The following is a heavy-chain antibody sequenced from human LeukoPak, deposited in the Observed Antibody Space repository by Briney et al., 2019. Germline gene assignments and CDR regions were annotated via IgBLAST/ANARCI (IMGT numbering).Heavy chain of an antibody. V-gene: IGHV1-18*01. CDR2: ISTYNGDT. CDR3: ARGPYDFWSGPTNYYYMDV. D-gene: IGHD3-3*01. J-gene: IGHJ6*03. Sequence: ASVKVSCKASGYTFTSYGISWVRQAPGQGLEWMGWISTYNGDTNYAQKLQGRVTMTTDTSTSTAYMELRSLRSDDTAVYYCARGPYDFWSGPTNYYYMDVWGKGTTVTVSS. CDR1: GYTFTSYG.